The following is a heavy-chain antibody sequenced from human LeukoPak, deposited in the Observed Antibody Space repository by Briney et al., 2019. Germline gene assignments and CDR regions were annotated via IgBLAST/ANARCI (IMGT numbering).Heavy chain of an antibody. Sequence: SVKVSCKASGGTFSSYAISWVRQAPGQGLEWMGRIIPIFGTANYAQKFQGRVTITTDESTSTAYMELSSLRSEDTAVYYCARDRYYGSGSYRSFTEQLSDPWGQGTLVTVSS. D-gene: IGHD3-10*01. J-gene: IGHJ5*02. CDR1: GGTFSSYA. CDR2: IIPIFGTA. V-gene: IGHV1-69*05. CDR3: ARDRYYGSGSYRSFTEQLSDP.